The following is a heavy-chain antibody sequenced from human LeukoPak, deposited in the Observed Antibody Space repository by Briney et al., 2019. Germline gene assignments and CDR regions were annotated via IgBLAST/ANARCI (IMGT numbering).Heavy chain of an antibody. CDR1: GFTFSGYA. CDR3: AKDAEGPLDY. V-gene: IGHV3-23*01. Sequence: GGSLRLSCAASGFTFSGYAMSWVRQAPGKGLEWVSAISVSGGGTYYVDSVKGRFTISRDNSKNTLYLQMNSLRGEDTAVYYCAKDAEGPLDYWGQGTLVTVSS. J-gene: IGHJ4*02. CDR2: ISVSGGGT. D-gene: IGHD1-14*01.